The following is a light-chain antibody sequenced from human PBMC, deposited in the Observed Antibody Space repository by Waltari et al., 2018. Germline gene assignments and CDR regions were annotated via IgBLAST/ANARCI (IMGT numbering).Light chain of an antibody. CDR1: DSDVGAYDF. CDR3: SSYTTSSAPGV. Sequence: QSALTQPASVSGSPGQSITISCSGTDSDVGAYDFVSWYQQHPGKAPHLIIYEVSNRPSGISNRFSAPKSGNTASLTISVLQAEDEADYYCSSYTTSSAPGVFGTGTRVTVL. CDR2: EVS. J-gene: IGLJ1*01. V-gene: IGLV2-14*01.